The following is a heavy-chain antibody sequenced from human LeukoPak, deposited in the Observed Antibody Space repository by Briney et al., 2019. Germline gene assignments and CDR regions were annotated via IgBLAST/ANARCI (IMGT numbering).Heavy chain of an antibody. D-gene: IGHD5-18*01. CDR1: GFTFSSYA. V-gene: IGHV3-23*01. CDR3: AKAPPDSYYYYYGMDV. Sequence: GGSLRLSCAASGFTFSSYAMTWVRQAPGKGLEWVSAISGSGGSTYYADSVKGRFSISRDSSKNTLYLQMNSLRAEDTAVYYCAKAPPDSYYYYYGMDVWGQGTTVTVFS. J-gene: IGHJ6*02. CDR2: ISGSGGST.